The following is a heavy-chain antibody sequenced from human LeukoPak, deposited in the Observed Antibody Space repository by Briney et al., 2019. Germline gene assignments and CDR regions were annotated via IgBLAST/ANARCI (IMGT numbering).Heavy chain of an antibody. CDR3: VKWAITEVSDY. V-gene: IGHV3-64D*09. D-gene: IGHD3-10*01. CDR1: GFTFSSYG. CDR2: ISSNGGST. Sequence: GGSLRLSCAASGFTFSSYGMHWVRQAPGKGLEYVSAISSNGGSTYYADSVKGRFTISRDNSKNTLYLQMSSLRAEDTAVYYCVKWAITEVSDYWGQGTLVTVSS. J-gene: IGHJ4*02.